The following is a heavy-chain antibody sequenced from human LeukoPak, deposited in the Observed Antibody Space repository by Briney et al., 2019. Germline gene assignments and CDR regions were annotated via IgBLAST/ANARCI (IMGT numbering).Heavy chain of an antibody. Sequence: SQTLSLTCAVSGDSVSSNSAAWNWMGQSPSRGLEWRGRTYYRAKWYNDYAVSAKRRITINPDTSKNQFSLQLNSVTPEDTAVYYCARGARNYFDYWGQGTLVTVSS. CDR2: TYYRAKWYN. V-gene: IGHV6-1*01. D-gene: IGHD1-26*01. CDR1: GDSVSSNSAA. CDR3: ARGARNYFDY. J-gene: IGHJ4*02.